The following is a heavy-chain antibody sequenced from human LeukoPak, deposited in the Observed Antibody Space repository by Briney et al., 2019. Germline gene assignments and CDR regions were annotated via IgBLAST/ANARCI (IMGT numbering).Heavy chain of an antibody. D-gene: IGHD3-16*02. J-gene: IGHJ4*02. Sequence: PGGSLRLSCTASGFTFGDYAMSWVRQAPGKGLEWVGFIRSKAYGGTTEYAASVKGRFTISRDDSKSIAYLQMNSLKTEDTAVYYCTRDSSYDYVWGSYRPKVPFDYWGQGTLVTVSS. CDR1: GFTFGDYA. V-gene: IGHV3-49*04. CDR3: TRDSSYDYVWGSYRPKVPFDY. CDR2: IRSKAYGGTT.